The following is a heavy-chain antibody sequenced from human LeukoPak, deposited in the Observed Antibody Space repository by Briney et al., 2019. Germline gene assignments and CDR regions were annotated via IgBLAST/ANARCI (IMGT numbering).Heavy chain of an antibody. Sequence: GGSLRLSCAASGFTFSSYAMSWVRQAPGRGLEWVSAISGSGGSTYYADSVKGRFTISRDNSKNTLYLQMNSLRAEDTAVYYCAKDLNDYGTSSDFDYWGQGTLVTVSS. D-gene: IGHD4-17*01. CDR1: GFTFSSYA. CDR3: AKDLNDYGTSSDFDY. CDR2: ISGSGGST. V-gene: IGHV3-23*01. J-gene: IGHJ4*02.